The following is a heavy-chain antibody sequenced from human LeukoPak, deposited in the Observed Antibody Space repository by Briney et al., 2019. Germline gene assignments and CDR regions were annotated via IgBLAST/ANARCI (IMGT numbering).Heavy chain of an antibody. CDR1: GGSISSYY. D-gene: IGHD6-19*01. CDR2: IYTSGST. V-gene: IGHV4-4*07. CDR3: ARSQWLVRFDY. Sequence: PSETLSLTCTVSGGSISSYYWSWIRQPAGKGLEWIGRIYTSGSTNYNPSLKSRVTMSVDTSKNQFSLKLSSVTAADSALYYCARSQWLVRFDYWGQGTLVTVSS. J-gene: IGHJ4*02.